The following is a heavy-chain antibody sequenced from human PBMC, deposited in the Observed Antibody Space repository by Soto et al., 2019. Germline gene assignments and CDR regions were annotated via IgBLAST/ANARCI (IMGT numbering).Heavy chain of an antibody. CDR2: INADGTSA. V-gene: IGHV3-74*01. J-gene: IGHJ4*02. CDR1: GFTLNDYW. D-gene: IGHD5-18*01. Sequence: EVQLVESGGGLVQRGGSLRLSCEASGFTLNDYWMHWVRQVPGKGLVWVARINADGTSASYADYVKGRFTISRDNAKNTVYLLMKSLRAEDSAVYYCGREGPYNYGPRGSRVADFWGLGTLVTLSS. CDR3: GREGPYNYGPRGSRVADF.